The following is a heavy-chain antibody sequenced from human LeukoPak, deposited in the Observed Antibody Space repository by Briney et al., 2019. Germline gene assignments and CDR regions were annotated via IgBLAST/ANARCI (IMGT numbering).Heavy chain of an antibody. CDR2: INHSGST. Sequence: SEALSFTCAVYGGSFSGYYWSWIRQPPGKGLEWIGEINHSGSTNYNPSLKSRVTISVDTSKNQFSLKLSSVTAADTAVYYCARTDSSGWYYFDYWGQGTLVTVSS. V-gene: IGHV4-34*01. D-gene: IGHD6-19*01. CDR1: GGSFSGYY. CDR3: ARTDSSGWYYFDY. J-gene: IGHJ4*02.